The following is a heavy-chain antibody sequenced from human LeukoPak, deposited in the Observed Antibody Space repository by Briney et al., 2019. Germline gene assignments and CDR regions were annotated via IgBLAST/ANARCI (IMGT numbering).Heavy chain of an antibody. CDR2: FYYSGST. CDR3: ARGSYYYDSSGYSN. J-gene: IGHJ4*02. D-gene: IGHD3-22*01. V-gene: IGHV4-39*01. CDR1: GGYISSSSYY. Sequence: SETLSLTCTVSGGYISSSSYYWGWIRQPPGKGLEWIGSFYYSGSTYYNPSLKSRVTVSVDTSKNQFSLKLSSVTAADTAVYYCARGSYYYDSSGYSNWGQGTLVTVSS.